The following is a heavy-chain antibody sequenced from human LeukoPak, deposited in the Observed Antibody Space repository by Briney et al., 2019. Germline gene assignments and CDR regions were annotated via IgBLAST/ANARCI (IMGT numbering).Heavy chain of an antibody. CDR3: ARGAYRISWPGIDY. J-gene: IGHJ4*02. D-gene: IGHD3-16*02. CDR2: ISSSSSTI. CDR1: GFTFNTYS. V-gene: IGHV3-48*01. Sequence: GGSLRLSCAASGFTFNTYSMNWVRQAPGKGLEWVSYISSSSSTIYYADSVKGRFTISRDNAKKSLSLQMKSLRVEDTAIYYCARGAYRISWPGIDYWGQGTLVTVSS.